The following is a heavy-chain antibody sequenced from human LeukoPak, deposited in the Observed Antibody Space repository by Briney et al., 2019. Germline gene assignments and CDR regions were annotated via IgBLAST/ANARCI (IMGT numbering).Heavy chain of an antibody. J-gene: IGHJ4*02. CDR2: ISGSGGST. V-gene: IGHV3-23*01. CDR3: AKDGVYCTNGVCYKVFDY. Sequence: GGSLRLSCAASGFTFSSYAMSWVRQAPGKGLEWVSAISGSGGSTYYADSVKGRFTISRDNSKNTLYLQMNSLRAEDTAVYYCAKDGVYCTNGVCYKVFDYWGQGTLVTVSS. CDR1: GFTFSSYA. D-gene: IGHD2-8*01.